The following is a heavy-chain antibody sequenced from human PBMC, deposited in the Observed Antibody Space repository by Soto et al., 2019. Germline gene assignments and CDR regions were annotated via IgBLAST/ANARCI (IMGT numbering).Heavy chain of an antibody. CDR1: GYTFTSYY. D-gene: IGHD2-15*01. CDR2: INPSGGST. J-gene: IGHJ4*02. Sequence: GASVKVSCKASGYTFTSYYMHWVRQAPGQGLEWMGIINPSGGSTSYAQKFQGRVTMTRDTSTSTVYMELSSLRSEDTAVYYCARVPPRYCSGGSCYPGAVFDYWGQGTLVTVSS. V-gene: IGHV1-46*01. CDR3: ARVPPRYCSGGSCYPGAVFDY.